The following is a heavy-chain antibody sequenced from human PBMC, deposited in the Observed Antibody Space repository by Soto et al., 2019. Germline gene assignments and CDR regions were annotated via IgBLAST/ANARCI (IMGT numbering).Heavy chain of an antibody. D-gene: IGHD1-26*01. CDR1: GFTFGDYA. Sequence: EVQLVESGGDLVQPGRSLRLSCAASGFTFGDYAMHWVRQAPGKGLEWVSGLSWNSGSIAYADSVKGRFTISRDNAKNSLYLQMSSLRPEDTALYYCAKDPIVGPDHYFDSWGQGTLVTVSS. V-gene: IGHV3-9*01. CDR3: AKDPIVGPDHYFDS. CDR2: LSWNSGSI. J-gene: IGHJ4*02.